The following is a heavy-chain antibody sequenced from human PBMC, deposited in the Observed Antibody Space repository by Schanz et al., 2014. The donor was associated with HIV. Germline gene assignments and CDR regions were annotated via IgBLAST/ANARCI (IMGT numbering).Heavy chain of an antibody. D-gene: IGHD1-1*01. CDR1: TFTFNNYD. V-gene: IGHV3-23*01. Sequence: EVQLLESGGGLVQPGGSLRLSCAASTFTFNNYDMGWVRQAPGKGLEWVSGISGNGGSTYHADSAKGRFTISRDNSKNTLYLQMNSLRAEDTAVYYCTKEVPPDVWGQGTTVTVSS. CDR3: TKEVPPDV. CDR2: ISGNGGST. J-gene: IGHJ6*02.